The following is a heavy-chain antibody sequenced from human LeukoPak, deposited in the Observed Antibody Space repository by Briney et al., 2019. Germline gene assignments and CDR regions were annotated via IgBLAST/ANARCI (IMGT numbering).Heavy chain of an antibody. CDR2: IYYSGSS. CDR1: GGSISSSSYF. D-gene: IGHD5-18*01. Sequence: SETLSLTCTVSGGSISSSSYFWGWIRQPPEKGLGWIGSIYYSGSSYYNPSLKSRVTISVDTSKNQFSLKLSSVTAADTAVYYCARLRRDEYSYGIQLYYFDYGGQGPLVTVSS. J-gene: IGHJ4*02. V-gene: IGHV4-39*07. CDR3: ARLRRDEYSYGIQLYYFDY.